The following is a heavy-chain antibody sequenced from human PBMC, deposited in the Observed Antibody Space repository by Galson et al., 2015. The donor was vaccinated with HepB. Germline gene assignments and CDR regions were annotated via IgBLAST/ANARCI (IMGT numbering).Heavy chain of an antibody. V-gene: IGHV3-23*01. Sequence: SLRLSCAASGFTFSSYAMSWVRQAPGKGLEWVSAISGSGGSTYYADSVKGRFTISRDNSKNTLYLQMNSLRAEDTALYYCANDLDYFDGSGYPDAFDIWGQGTMVTVSS. CDR3: ANDLDYFDGSGYPDAFDI. CDR1: GFTFSSYA. D-gene: IGHD3-22*01. J-gene: IGHJ3*02. CDR2: ISGSGGST.